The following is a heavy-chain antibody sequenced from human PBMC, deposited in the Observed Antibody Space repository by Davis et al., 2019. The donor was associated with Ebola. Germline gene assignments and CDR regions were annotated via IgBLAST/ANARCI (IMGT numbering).Heavy chain of an antibody. V-gene: IGHV1-18*04. CDR1: GYSFSNYS. J-gene: IGHJ5*01. Sequence: ASVKVSCKASGYSFSNYSITWVRQAPGQGLEWMGWISAYNGNRNYAQKFQGRVTMTAETSTSTAYMELRSLRSGDTAVYYCARDLGIAAPGPYNWFDSWGQGTLVTVSS. D-gene: IGHD6-13*01. CDR3: ARDLGIAAPGPYNWFDS. CDR2: ISAYNGNR.